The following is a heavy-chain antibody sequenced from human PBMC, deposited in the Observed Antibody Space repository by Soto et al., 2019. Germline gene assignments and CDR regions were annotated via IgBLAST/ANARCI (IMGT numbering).Heavy chain of an antibody. Sequence: GASVKVSCKASGYTFTTYDISWVRQATGQGLEWMGWMNPYSGNTGYAQKFQGRVTVTRNTSISTVYMELTNLSSEDTAVYYCARRDSGGFYRFFDSWGQGTLVTVSS. J-gene: IGHJ4*02. D-gene: IGHD2-15*01. CDR1: GYTFTTYD. CDR2: MNPYSGNT. CDR3: ARRDSGGFYRFFDS. V-gene: IGHV1-8*01.